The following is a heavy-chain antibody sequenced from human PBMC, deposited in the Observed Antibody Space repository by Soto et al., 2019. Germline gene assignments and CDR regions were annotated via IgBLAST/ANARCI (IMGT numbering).Heavy chain of an antibody. V-gene: IGHV4-31*02. CDR1: GGSIRSGRYY. J-gene: IGHJ6*02. Sequence: SVTMPRTWTVAGGSIRSGRYYLSWIRQHPGKGLEWIGYIYYSGSTYYNPSLKSRITINPDTSKNQFSLQLNSVTPEDTAVYYCAIAAPNYYYGMDVWGQGTTVTVSS. CDR3: AIAAPNYYYGMDV. CDR2: IYYSGST. D-gene: IGHD6-13*01.